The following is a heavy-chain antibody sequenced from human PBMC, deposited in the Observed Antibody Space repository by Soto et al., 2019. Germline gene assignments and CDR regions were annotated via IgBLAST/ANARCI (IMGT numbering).Heavy chain of an antibody. CDR2: IIHRDTT. V-gene: IGHV4-59*02. D-gene: IGHD2-21*01. Sequence: QVQLQASGPGLVKPSETLSLTCSVSGDSVDQSYWSWIRQSPGKRMEWIGYIIHRDTTKYNPSLNSSVTMSLDTSKTEVSLRLTSVTAADTAIYFCARERRGCGYIDYWCLGKLVTVSS. J-gene: IGHJ4*02. CDR3: ARERRGCGYIDY. CDR1: GDSVDQSY.